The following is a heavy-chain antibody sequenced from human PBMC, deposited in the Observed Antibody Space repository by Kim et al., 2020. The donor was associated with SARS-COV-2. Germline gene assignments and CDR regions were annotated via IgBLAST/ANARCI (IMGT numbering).Heavy chain of an antibody. Sequence: SETLSLTCTVSGGSISSYYWSWIRQPPGKGLEWIGYIYYSGSTNYNPSLKSRVTISVDTSKNQFSLKLSSVTAADTAVYYCARHVTYYDFWSGYSKGNWFDPWGQGTLVTVSS. CDR3: ARHVTYYDFWSGYSKGNWFDP. CDR2: IYYSGST. D-gene: IGHD3-3*01. V-gene: IGHV4-59*08. CDR1: GGSISSYY. J-gene: IGHJ5*02.